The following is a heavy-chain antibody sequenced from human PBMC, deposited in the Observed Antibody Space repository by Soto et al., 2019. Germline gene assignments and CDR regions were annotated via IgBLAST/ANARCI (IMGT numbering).Heavy chain of an antibody. CDR2: IYTSGST. J-gene: IGHJ4*02. V-gene: IGHV4-4*07. CDR1: GDSMTKYY. D-gene: IGHD1-26*01. Sequence: QVQLQESGPGLVKPSETLSLTCNVSGDSMTKYYWSWIRQPAGKGLEWIGRIYTSGSTNYNPSLKSRVTMSIDTSYNHFSLNLKSVTAADTAVYYCARTVGAAYYFDFWGQEALVTVSS. CDR3: ARTVGAAYYFDF.